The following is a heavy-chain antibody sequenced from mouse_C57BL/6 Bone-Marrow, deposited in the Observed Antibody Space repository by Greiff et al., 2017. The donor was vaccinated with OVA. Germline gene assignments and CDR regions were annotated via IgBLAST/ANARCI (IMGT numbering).Heavy chain of an antibody. D-gene: IGHD2-1*01. CDR3: AKGGYYVAY. V-gene: IGHV2-5*01. CDR2: IWRGGST. CDR1: GFSLTSYG. Sequence: VKVVESGPGLVQPSQSLSITCTVSGFSLTSYGVHWVRQSPGKGLEWLGVIWRGGSTDYNAAFMSRLSITKDNSKSQVFFKMNSLQADDTAIYYCAKGGYYVAYWGQGTLVTVSA. J-gene: IGHJ3*01.